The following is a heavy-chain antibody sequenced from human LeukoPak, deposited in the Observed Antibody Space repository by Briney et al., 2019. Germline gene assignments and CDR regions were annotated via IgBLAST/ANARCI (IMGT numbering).Heavy chain of an antibody. CDR2: IVVGSGNT. CDR3: ARDVRRQDGADY. CDR1: GFTFTSSA. D-gene: IGHD4-17*01. V-gene: IGHV1-58*02. Sequence: SVKVSCKASGFTFTSSAMQWVRQARGQRLEWIGWIVVGSGNTNYAQKFQERVTITRDMSTSTAYMELRSLRSDDTAVYYCARDVRRQDGADYWGQGTLVSVSS. J-gene: IGHJ4*02.